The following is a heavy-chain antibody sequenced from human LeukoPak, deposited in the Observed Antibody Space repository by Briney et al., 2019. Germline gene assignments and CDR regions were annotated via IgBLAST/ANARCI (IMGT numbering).Heavy chain of an antibody. D-gene: IGHD2-21*01. CDR2: IETDGSAT. V-gene: IGHV3-74*01. CDR1: GFKFSSYW. CDR3: ASAPHLFGWFDP. J-gene: IGHJ5*02. Sequence: GGSLRLSCAASGFKFSSYWMYWVRQVPGKGLVWVSRIETDGSATSYADSVKGRFTMSRDNAKNSLYLQMNSLRAEDTAVYYCASAPHLFGWFDPWGQGTLVTVSS.